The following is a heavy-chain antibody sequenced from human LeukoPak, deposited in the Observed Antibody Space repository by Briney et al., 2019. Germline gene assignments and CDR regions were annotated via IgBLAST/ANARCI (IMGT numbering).Heavy chain of an antibody. CDR3: ATGRDIVVVPAAMVY. Sequence: GGSLRLSCAASGFTFSSYGMHWVRQAPGKGLEWVAVISYDGSNKYYADSVKGRFTISRDNSKNTLYLQMNSLRAEDTAVYYCATGRDIVVVPAAMVYWGQGTLVTVSS. CDR1: GFTFSSYG. D-gene: IGHD2-2*01. V-gene: IGHV3-30*03. J-gene: IGHJ4*02. CDR2: ISYDGSNK.